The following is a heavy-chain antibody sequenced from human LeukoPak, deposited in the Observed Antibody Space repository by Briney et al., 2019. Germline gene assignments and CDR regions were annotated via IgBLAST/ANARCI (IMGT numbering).Heavy chain of an antibody. J-gene: IGHJ4*02. CDR2: IKQDGSEI. CDR3: SLGGSYFTDFDY. D-gene: IGHD1-26*01. V-gene: IGHV3-7*01. Sequence: QSGGSLRLSCAASGFTFSSYWMSWVRQAPGKGLEWVANIKQDGSEIYYVDSVKGRFTISRDNAKNSLYLQMNSLRAEDTAVYYCSLGGSYFTDFDYWGQGTLVTVSS. CDR1: GFTFSSYW.